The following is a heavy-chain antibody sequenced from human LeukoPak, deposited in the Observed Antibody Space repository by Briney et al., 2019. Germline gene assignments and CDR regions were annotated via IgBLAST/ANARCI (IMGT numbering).Heavy chain of an antibody. Sequence: SETLSLTCTVSGGSISSYYWSWIRQPPGKGLEWIGYIYYGGSTNYNPSLKSRVTISVDTSKNQFSLKLSSVTAADTAVYYCASQVAGGYYYYYGMDVWGQGTTVTVS. D-gene: IGHD6-19*01. V-gene: IGHV4-59*08. CDR3: ASQVAGGYYYYYGMDV. J-gene: IGHJ6*02. CDR1: GGSISSYY. CDR2: IYYGGST.